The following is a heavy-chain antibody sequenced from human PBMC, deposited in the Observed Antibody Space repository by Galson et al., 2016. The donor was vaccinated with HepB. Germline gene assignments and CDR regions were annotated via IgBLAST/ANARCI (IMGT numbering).Heavy chain of an antibody. Sequence: SLRLSCAASGFTFDNYAMHWVRQAPGKGLEWVSGISWNSDDIGYAESVKGRFTISRDNAKNSLYLQMNSLRPEDTAFYYCAREGRSGTSSYLGYWGQGTLVTVSS. CDR3: AREGRSGTSSYLGY. CDR2: ISWNSDDI. J-gene: IGHJ4*02. CDR1: GFTFDNYA. V-gene: IGHV3-9*01. D-gene: IGHD2-2*01.